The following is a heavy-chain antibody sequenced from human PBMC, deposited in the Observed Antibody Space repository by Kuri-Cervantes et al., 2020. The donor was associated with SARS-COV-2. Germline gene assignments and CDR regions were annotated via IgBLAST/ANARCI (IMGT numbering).Heavy chain of an antibody. CDR2: IYYSGST. CDR1: GGSISGYY. D-gene: IGHD2-8*01. CDR3: ARVPRFCTNGVCYAFDI. V-gene: IGHV4-59*01. J-gene: IGHJ3*02. Sequence: ESLKISCTVSGGSISGYYWSWIRQPPGKGLEWIGYIYYSGSTNYNPSLKSRVTISVDTSKNQFSLKLSSVIAADTAVYYCARVPRFCTNGVCYAFDIWGQGTMVTVSS.